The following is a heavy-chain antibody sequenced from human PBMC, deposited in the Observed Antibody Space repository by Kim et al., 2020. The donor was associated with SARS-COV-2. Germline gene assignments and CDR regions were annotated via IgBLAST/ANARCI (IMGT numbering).Heavy chain of an antibody. Sequence: KFQGRVTMTEDTSTDTAYMELSSLRSEDTAVYYCATDQYYDSSGYYWFDPWGQGTLVTVSS. J-gene: IGHJ5*02. CDR3: ATDQYYDSSGYYWFDP. V-gene: IGHV1-24*01. D-gene: IGHD3-22*01.